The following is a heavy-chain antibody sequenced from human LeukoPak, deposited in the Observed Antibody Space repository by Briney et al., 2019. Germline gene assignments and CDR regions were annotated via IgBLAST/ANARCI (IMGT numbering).Heavy chain of an antibody. CDR3: ARHKETLTGRDAFDI. V-gene: IGHV4-59*08. D-gene: IGHD3-9*01. CDR1: GGSISSYY. J-gene: IGHJ3*02. CDR2: IYYSGST. Sequence: SETLSLTCTVSGGSISSYYCSWIRQPPGKGLEWIGYIYYSGSTNYNPSLKSRVTISVDTSKNQFSLKLSSVTAADTAVYYCARHKETLTGRDAFDIWGQRTMVTVSS.